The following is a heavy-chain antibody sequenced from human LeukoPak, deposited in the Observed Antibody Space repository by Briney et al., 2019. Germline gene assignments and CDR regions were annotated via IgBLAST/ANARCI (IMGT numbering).Heavy chain of an antibody. J-gene: IGHJ4*02. CDR1: GFAFSTYW. CDR2: INGDGSIT. CDR3: TREWGNGQDTIDS. V-gene: IGHV3-74*01. D-gene: IGHD2-15*01. Sequence: GGSLRLSCAASGFAFSTYWMHWVRQGPGKGPAWVSRINGDGSITNYADSVKGRFTISRDNAKNTLYLQMNSLRAEDTALYYCTREWGNGQDTIDSWGQGTLVTVSS.